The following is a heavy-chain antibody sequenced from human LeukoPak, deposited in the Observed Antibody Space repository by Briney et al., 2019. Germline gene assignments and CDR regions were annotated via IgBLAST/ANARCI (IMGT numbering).Heavy chain of an antibody. CDR1: AGSISTYY. CDR3: ARQGFTGAWSYWLDY. V-gene: IGHV4-59*08. J-gene: IGHJ4*02. CDR2: VDYTGST. Sequence: NPSETLSLTCTVSAGSISTYYWSWIRLSPGKGLEWIGYVDYTGSTIYNPSVKSRVTISVDRSRNQFFLRLKSVTAADTAVYYCARQGFTGAWSYWLDYWGQGILVTVS. D-gene: IGHD6-19*01.